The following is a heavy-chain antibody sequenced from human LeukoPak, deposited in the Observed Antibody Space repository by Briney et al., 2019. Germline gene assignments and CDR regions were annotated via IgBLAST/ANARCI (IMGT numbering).Heavy chain of an antibody. CDR2: INHSGST. J-gene: IGHJ5*02. CDR3: ARGRPYQLLPKSWFDP. V-gene: IGHV4-34*01. CDR1: NGSFSGYY. D-gene: IGHD2-2*01. Sequence: SETLSLTCAVYNGSFSGYYWSWIRQSPGNGLEWIGEINHSGSTNYNPSLKSRVTISVDTSKNQFSLKLSSVTAADTAVYYCARGRPYQLLPKSWFDPWGQGTLVTVSS.